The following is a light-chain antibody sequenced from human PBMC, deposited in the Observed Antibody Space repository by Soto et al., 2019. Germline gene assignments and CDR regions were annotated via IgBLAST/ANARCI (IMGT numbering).Light chain of an antibody. CDR1: HSVGSTY. V-gene: IGKV3-20*01. CDR2: GAS. Sequence: EIVLTQSPGTLSLSPGERATLSCRASHSVGSTYLAWYQQKPGQAPRLLIYGASSRATGIPGGFSGSGSGTDFTLPISRLEPEDFSVYYCQQYGSSPPETFGQGTKLEIK. CDR3: QQYGSSPPET. J-gene: IGKJ2*01.